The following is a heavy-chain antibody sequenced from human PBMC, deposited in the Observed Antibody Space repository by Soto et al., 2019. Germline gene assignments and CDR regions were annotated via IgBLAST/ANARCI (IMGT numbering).Heavy chain of an antibody. V-gene: IGHV4-59*01. D-gene: IGHD1-26*01. Sequence: WETLSLTCTVSGGSISSYYWSWIRQPPGKGLEWIGYIYYSGSTNYNPSLKSRVTISVDTSKNQFSLKLSSVTAADTAVYYCARGGGSYYYYGMDVWGKGTKVTVS. CDR1: GGSISSYY. CDR3: ARGGGSYYYYGMDV. J-gene: IGHJ6*04. CDR2: IYYSGST.